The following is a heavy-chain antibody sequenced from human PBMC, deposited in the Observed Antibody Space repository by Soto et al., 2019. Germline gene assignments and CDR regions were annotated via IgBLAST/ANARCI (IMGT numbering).Heavy chain of an antibody. V-gene: IGHV3-30-3*01. CDR1: GFTFSSYA. CDR3: ARDRGRTTVTTLGY. Sequence: GGSLRLSCAASGFTFSSYAMHWVRQAPGKGLEWVAVISYDGSNKYYADSVKGRFTISRDNSKNTLYLQMNSLRAEDTAVYYCARDRGRTTVTTLGYWGQGTLVTVSS. CDR2: ISYDGSNK. J-gene: IGHJ4*02. D-gene: IGHD4-17*01.